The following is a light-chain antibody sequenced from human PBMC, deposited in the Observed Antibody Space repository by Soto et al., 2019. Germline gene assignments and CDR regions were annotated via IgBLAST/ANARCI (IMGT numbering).Light chain of an antibody. Sequence: QSALTQPRSVSGSPGQSVTISCTGTSSDVGDYNYVSWYQQHPGKAPKLLIYAVNMRPSGDPDRFSGSKSGNTASLTISGLQAEDEADYSCCSYAGSYTWVFGGGTQLTVL. CDR3: CSYAGSYTWV. J-gene: IGLJ3*02. CDR1: SSDVGDYNY. V-gene: IGLV2-11*01. CDR2: AVN.